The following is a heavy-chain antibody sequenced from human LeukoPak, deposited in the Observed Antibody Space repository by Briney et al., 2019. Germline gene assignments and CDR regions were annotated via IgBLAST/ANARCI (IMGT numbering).Heavy chain of an antibody. CDR3: AKDILWFGESYYFDY. Sequence: GGSLRLSCAASGFTFSSYGMSWVRQAPGKGLEWLSAISGSGGSTYYADSVKGRFTISRDNSKNTLYLQMNSLRAVDTALYYCAKDILWFGESYYFDYWGQGTLVTVSS. CDR1: GFTFSSYG. CDR2: ISGSGGST. D-gene: IGHD3-10*01. V-gene: IGHV3-23*01. J-gene: IGHJ4*02.